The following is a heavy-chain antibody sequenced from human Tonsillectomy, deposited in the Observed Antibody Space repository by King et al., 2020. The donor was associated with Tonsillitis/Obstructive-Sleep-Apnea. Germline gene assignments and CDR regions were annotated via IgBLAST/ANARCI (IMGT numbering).Heavy chain of an antibody. CDR2: SRPYDGDT. CDR3: ARDYYDSSGYYHGYFQH. J-gene: IGHJ1*01. D-gene: IGHD3-22*01. CDR1: GYTFTSYD. V-gene: IGHV1-18*01. Sequence: VQLVQSGAEVKKPGASVKVSCKASGYTFTSYDITWVRQAPGQGLEWMGWSRPYDGDTNYAQKLQGRVTMTSDTSTTTAYMELRSLRSDDTAGYYCARDYYDSSGYYHGYFQHWGQGTLVTVSS.